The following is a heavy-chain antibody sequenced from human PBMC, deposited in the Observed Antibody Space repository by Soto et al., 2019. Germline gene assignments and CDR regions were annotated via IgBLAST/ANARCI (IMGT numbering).Heavy chain of an antibody. D-gene: IGHD6-19*01. J-gene: IGHJ4*02. CDR2: IWYDGSNK. CDR1: GFTFSSYG. V-gene: IGHV3-33*01. Sequence: QVQLVESGGGVVQPGRSLRLSCAASGFTFSSYGMHWVRQAPGKGLEWVAVIWYDGSNKYYADSVKGRFTISRDNSKNTLYLQMNSLRAEDTAVYYCLRQWLTSFDYCGQGTLVTVSS. CDR3: LRQWLTSFDY.